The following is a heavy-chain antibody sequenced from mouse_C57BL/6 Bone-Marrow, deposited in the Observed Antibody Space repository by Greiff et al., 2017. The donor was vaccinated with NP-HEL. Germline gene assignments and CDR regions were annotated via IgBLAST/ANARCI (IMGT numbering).Heavy chain of an antibody. V-gene: IGHV2-2*01. Sequence: VKLMESGPGLVQPSQSLSITCTVSGFSLTSYGVHWVRQSPGKGLEWLGVIWSGGSTDYNAAFISRLSISKDNSKSQVFFKMNSLQADDTAIYYCARNYYGNYVGYYFDYWGQGTTLTVSS. CDR3: ARNYYGNYVGYYFDY. CDR2: IWSGGST. D-gene: IGHD2-1*01. CDR1: GFSLTSYG. J-gene: IGHJ2*01.